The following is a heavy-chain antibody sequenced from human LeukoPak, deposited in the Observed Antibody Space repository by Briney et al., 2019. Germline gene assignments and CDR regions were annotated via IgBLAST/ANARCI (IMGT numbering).Heavy chain of an antibody. CDR1: GFTFDDYG. J-gene: IGHJ4*02. V-gene: IGHV3-20*04. CDR3: ARDEGSEVPSIRGFDF. Sequence: GGSLRLSCAVSGFTFDDYGMSWVRQAPGKGLEWVSGINWNGGSTGYADSVKGRFTISRDNAKNALYLQMNSLRAEDTAVFYCARDEGSEVPSIRGFDFWGQGTLVTVSS. CDR2: INWNGGST. D-gene: IGHD3-3*02.